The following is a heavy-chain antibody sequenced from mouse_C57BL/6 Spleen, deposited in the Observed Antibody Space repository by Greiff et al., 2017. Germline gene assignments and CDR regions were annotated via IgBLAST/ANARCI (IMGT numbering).Heavy chain of an antibody. CDR3: ASGLPYAD. Sequence: QVQLQQPGAELVMPGASVKLSCKASGYTFTSYWMHWVKQRPGQGLEWIGEIDPSDSYTNYNQKFKGKSTLTVDKSSSAAYMQLSSLTSEASAVYYCASGLPYADWGQGTLVTVSA. J-gene: IGHJ3*01. CDR1: GYTFTSYW. V-gene: IGHV1-69*01. CDR2: IDPSDSYT.